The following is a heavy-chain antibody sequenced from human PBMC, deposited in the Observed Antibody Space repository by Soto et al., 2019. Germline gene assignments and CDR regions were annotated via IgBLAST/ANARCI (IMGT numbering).Heavy chain of an antibody. J-gene: IGHJ4*02. CDR3: ARVGVHCTSTSCYYYFDH. Sequence: LRLSCAASGFSLNSHWMHWVRQVPGKGLVWVSRINSDDTITTYADSVKGRFTISRDIAKNTLYLQMNSLRAEDTAVYYCARVGVHCTSTSCYYYFDHWGQGTLVTVSS. CDR2: INSDDTIT. D-gene: IGHD2-2*01. CDR1: GFSLNSHW. V-gene: IGHV3-74*03.